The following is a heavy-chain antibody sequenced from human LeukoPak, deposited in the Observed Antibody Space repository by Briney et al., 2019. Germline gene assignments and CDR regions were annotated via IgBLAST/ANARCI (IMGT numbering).Heavy chain of an antibody. CDR2: IYYSGST. V-gene: IGHV4-31*03. Sequence: SETLSHTCTVSGGSISSGGYYWSWIRQHPGKGLEWIGYIYYSGSTYYNPSLKSRVTISVDTSKNQFSLKLSSVTAADTAVYYCARGFMRELLDYWGQGTLVTVSS. D-gene: IGHD1-26*01. CDR3: ARGFMRELLDY. CDR1: GGSISSGGYY. J-gene: IGHJ4*02.